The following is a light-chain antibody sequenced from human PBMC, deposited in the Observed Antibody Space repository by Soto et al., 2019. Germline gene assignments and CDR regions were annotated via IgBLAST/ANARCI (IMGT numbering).Light chain of an antibody. CDR1: QSINIY. CDR2: GAS. Sequence: IQMTQSPSSLSASVGDSVTVTCRASQSINIYLNWYQQKPGKAPTLLIYGASSLQSGVPSRFTGGGSRTDFTLPISSLQPEDFATYYCQQSYRSPYTFGQGNKLEIK. CDR3: QQSYRSPYT. J-gene: IGKJ2*01. V-gene: IGKV1-39*01.